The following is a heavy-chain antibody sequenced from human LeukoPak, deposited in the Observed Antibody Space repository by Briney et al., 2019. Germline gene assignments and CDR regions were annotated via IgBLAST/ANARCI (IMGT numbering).Heavy chain of an antibody. D-gene: IGHD1-20*01. CDR2: ISGYNGNT. CDR1: GYTFSSYG. J-gene: IGHJ3*02. V-gene: IGHV1-18*01. Sequence: ASVKVSCKASGYTFSSYGISWVRQAPGQGLEWMGWISGYNGNTNYAQKLQDRFTMTTDTSTSTAFMELRSLRSDDTAVYYCARGGYNWNPGLSDAFDIWGQGTMVTVSS. CDR3: ARGGYNWNPGLSDAFDI.